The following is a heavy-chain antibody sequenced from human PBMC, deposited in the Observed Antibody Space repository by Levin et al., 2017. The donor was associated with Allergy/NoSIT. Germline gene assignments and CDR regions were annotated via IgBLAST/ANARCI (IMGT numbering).Heavy chain of an antibody. J-gene: IGHJ4*03. CDR1: GVFITNGGYY. V-gene: IGHV4-31*03. CDR3: ARSVTMVRGQIYPREFDL. CDR2: IFYNGGS. D-gene: IGHD3-10*01. Sequence: ASETLSLTCSVSGVFITNGGYYWTWIRQHPGMGLEWIGYIFYNGGSDYNPSLKSRVTISLDTSKNQFSLNLNSVTAADTAVYYCARSVTMVRGQIYPREFDLWGQGSLVTVSS.